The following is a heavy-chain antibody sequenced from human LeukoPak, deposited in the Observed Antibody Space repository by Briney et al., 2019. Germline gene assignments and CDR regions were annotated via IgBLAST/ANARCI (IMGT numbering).Heavy chain of an antibody. CDR2: VTSDGSST. J-gene: IGHJ4*02. Sequence: GGSLRLSCAASGFTFSSYWMHWVRQDPGKGLEWVSRVTSDGSSTSHADSVKGRFTTSRDNAKNTLYLQMNSLRAEDTAVYYCAGGGTTWLEYWGQGTLVTVSS. V-gene: IGHV3-74*01. CDR3: AGGGTTWLEY. D-gene: IGHD1-14*01. CDR1: GFTFSSYW.